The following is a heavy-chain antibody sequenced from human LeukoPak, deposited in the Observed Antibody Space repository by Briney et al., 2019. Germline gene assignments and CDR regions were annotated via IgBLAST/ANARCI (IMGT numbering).Heavy chain of an antibody. V-gene: IGHV4-59*01. CDR1: GGSISSYY. CDR2: IYHSGST. Sequence: PSETLSLTCTVSGGSISSYYWSWIRQPPGKGLEWIGYIYHSGSTNYNPSFKSRVTISVDTSKKQFSLKLRSVTAADTAVYYCAKDQPNYAHYFDYWGQGTLVTVSS. CDR3: AKDQPNYAHYFDY. J-gene: IGHJ4*02. D-gene: IGHD1-7*01.